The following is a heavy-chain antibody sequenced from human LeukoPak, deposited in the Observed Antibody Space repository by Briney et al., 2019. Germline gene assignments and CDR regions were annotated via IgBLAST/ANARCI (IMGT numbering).Heavy chain of an antibody. V-gene: IGHV4-34*01. CDR2: INHSGST. CDR3: ARVNYYDSSGSFDY. Sequence: SSETLSLTCAVYGGSFSGYYWSWIRQPPGKGLEWIGEINHSGSTNYNPSPKSRVTMSVDTSKNQFSLKLSSVTAADTAVYYCARVNYYDSSGSFDYWGQGTLVTVSS. J-gene: IGHJ4*02. CDR1: GGSFSGYY. D-gene: IGHD3-22*01.